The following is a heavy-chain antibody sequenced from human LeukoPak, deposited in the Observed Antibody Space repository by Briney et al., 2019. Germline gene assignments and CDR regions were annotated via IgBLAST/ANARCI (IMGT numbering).Heavy chain of an antibody. J-gene: IGHJ4*02. Sequence: PSETLSLTCTVSGDSINSYHWSWIRQPAGKGLEWIGRIHMSGSTNYNPSLRSRVAISMDNSKNQFSLNLKSVTAADTAVYYCARDDSSRDDSGGYHYWGQGTLVTISS. CDR3: ARDDSSRDDSGGYHY. CDR1: GDSINSYH. V-gene: IGHV4-4*07. CDR2: IHMSGST. D-gene: IGHD3-22*01.